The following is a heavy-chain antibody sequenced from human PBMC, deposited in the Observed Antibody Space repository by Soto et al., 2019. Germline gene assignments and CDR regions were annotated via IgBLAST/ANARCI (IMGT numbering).Heavy chain of an antibody. J-gene: IGHJ3*02. D-gene: IGHD3-22*01. V-gene: IGHV4-31*03. CDR1: GGSISSGGYY. Sequence: QVQLQESGPGLVKPSQTLSLTCTVSGGSISSGGYYWSWIRQHPGKGLEWIGYIYYSGSTYYNPSLKSRVTISVDTSKNQFSLKLSSVTAGDTAVYYCARGGYYDSSGYYLGDAFDIWDQGTMVTVSS. CDR3: ARGGYYDSSGYYLGDAFDI. CDR2: IYYSGST.